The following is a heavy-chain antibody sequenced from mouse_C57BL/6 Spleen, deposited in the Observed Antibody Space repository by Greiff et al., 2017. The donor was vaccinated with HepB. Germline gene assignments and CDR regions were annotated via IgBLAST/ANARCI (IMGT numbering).Heavy chain of an antibody. CDR2: INPSNGGT. D-gene: IGHD1-1*01. CDR3: ARGITPVVAFHWYFDV. Sequence: QVQLQQPGTELVKPGASVKLSCKASGYTFTSYWMHWVKQRPGQGLEWIGNINPSNGGTNYNEKFKSKATLTVDKSSSTAYMQLSSLTSEDSAVYYCARGITPVVAFHWYFDVWGTGTTVTVSS. V-gene: IGHV1-53*01. CDR1: GYTFTSYW. J-gene: IGHJ1*03.